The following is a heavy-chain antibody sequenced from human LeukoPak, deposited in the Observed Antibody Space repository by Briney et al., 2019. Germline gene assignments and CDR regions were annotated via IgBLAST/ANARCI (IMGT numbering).Heavy chain of an antibody. Sequence: GGSLRLSCAASGFTFSSYEMNWVRQAPGKGLEWVSYISSSGSTIYYADSVKGRFTISRDNAKNSLYLQMNSLRAEDTAVYYCARADYSSSSYYYYMDVWGKGTTVTVSS. CDR2: ISSSGSTI. V-gene: IGHV3-48*03. D-gene: IGHD6-6*01. J-gene: IGHJ6*03. CDR1: GFTFSSYE. CDR3: ARADYSSSSYYYYMDV.